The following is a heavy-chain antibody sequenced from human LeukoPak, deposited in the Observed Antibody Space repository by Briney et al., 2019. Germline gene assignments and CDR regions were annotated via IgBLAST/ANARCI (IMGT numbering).Heavy chain of an antibody. V-gene: IGHV1-2*02. D-gene: IGHD6-13*01. CDR2: INPNSGGT. J-gene: IGHJ4*02. CDR3: ARAHSSLRLYHFDY. Sequence: ASVKVSRKASGYTFTDQWIHWVRQAPGQGLEWVGWINPNSGGTNYAETFEGRIAMTTDTSINTAYMEMSRLTSDDTAVYYCARAHSSLRLYHFDYWGQGTLVTVSS. CDR1: GYTFTDQW.